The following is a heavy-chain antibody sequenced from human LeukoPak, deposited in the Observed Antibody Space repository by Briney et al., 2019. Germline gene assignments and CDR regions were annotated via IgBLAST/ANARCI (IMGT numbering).Heavy chain of an antibody. V-gene: IGHV4-4*07. CDR3: ARDISGGARN. Sequence: SETLSLTCTVSGGSISSFSWSWIRQSAGKGLEWIGRIHISGSTNYNPSLKSRVTMSVDTSKNQFSLKLSSVTAADTAVYYCARDISGGARNWGQGTPVTVSS. CDR1: GGSISSFS. J-gene: IGHJ4*02. D-gene: IGHD3-10*01. CDR2: IHISGST.